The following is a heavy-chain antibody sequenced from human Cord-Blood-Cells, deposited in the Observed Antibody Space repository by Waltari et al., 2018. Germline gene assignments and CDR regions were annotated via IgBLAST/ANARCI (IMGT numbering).Heavy chain of an antibody. CDR2: INQRGST. V-gene: IGHV4-34*01. J-gene: IGHJ3*02. Sequence: QVQLQQWGAGLLKPSETLSLTCAVYGGSFSGYYWSWIRQPPGKGLEWIGEINQRGSTNYKPXXXXXXXXXXXXXXXXXSLKLSSVTAADTAVYYCARPFPLRSGNAFDIWGQGTMVTVSS. CDR3: ARPFPLRSGNAFDI. D-gene: IGHD5-12*01. CDR1: GGSFSGYY.